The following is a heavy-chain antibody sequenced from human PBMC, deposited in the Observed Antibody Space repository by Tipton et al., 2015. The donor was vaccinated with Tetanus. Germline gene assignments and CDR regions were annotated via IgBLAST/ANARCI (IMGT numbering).Heavy chain of an antibody. Sequence: SLRLSCSAPGFTFDGYAMHWVRQAPGKGLEWFSGIDWNSGTIDYADSVKGRFTISRDNAKNSLYLNMNSLRTEDTAVYYCGKDISPGGMDVWGQGTTVTVSS. V-gene: IGHV3-9*01. J-gene: IGHJ6*02. CDR2: IDWNSGTI. CDR1: GFTFDGYA. CDR3: GKDISPGGMDV.